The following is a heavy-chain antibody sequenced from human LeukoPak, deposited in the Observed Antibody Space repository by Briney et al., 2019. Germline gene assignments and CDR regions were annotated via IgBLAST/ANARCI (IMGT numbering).Heavy chain of an antibody. CDR2: IIPIFGTA. V-gene: IGHV1-69*06. Sequence: GASVKVSCKASGGTFSSYAISWVRQAPGQGLEWVGGIIPIFGTANYAQKFQGRVTITADKSTSTAYMELSSLRSEDTAVYYCASWGGVSTFDAFDIWGQGTMVTASS. D-gene: IGHD3-16*01. J-gene: IGHJ3*02. CDR3: ASWGGVSTFDAFDI. CDR1: GGTFSSYA.